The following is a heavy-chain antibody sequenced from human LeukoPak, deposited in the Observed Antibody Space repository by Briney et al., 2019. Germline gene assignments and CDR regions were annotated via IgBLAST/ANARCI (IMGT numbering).Heavy chain of an antibody. CDR2: ICSTSRCI. D-gene: IGHD1-14*01. J-gene: IGHJ4*02. V-gene: IGHV3-21*01. Sequence: GGSLRLSCAASGFTFSSYSMNWVRQAPGKGLEWVSSICSTSRCIFYADSVKGRFTISRDNAKSSLYLQMNDLRAEDTAVYYCARDPGFDYWGQGTLVTVSS. CDR3: ARDPGFDY. CDR1: GFTFSSYS.